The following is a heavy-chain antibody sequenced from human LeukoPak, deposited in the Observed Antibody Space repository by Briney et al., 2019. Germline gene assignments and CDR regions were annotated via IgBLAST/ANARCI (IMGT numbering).Heavy chain of an antibody. J-gene: IGHJ6*03. D-gene: IGHD3-3*01. CDR1: GFTFSDYY. CDR3: ARSATIADYYYMDI. Sequence: GGSLRLSCAASGFTFSDYYMTWIRQAPGKGLEWVSAISGRGGSTYYADSVKGRFTISRDNSNNTLYLQMSSLRAEDTAVYYCARSATIADYYYMDIWGKGTTVTVSS. CDR2: ISGRGGST. V-gene: IGHV3-23*01.